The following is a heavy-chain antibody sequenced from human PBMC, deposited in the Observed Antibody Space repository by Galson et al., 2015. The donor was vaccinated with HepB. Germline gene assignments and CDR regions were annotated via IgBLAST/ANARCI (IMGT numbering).Heavy chain of an antibody. D-gene: IGHD3-10*01. CDR3: ARGQNYYGSGLFDP. CDR2: INPNSGGT. Sequence: SVKASCKASGYTFTGYYMHWVRQAPGQGLEWMGRINPNSGGTNYAQKFQGRVTKTRDTSISTAYMELSRLRSDDTAVYYCARGQNYYGSGLFDPWGQGTLVTVSS. CDR1: GYTFTGYY. V-gene: IGHV1-2*06. J-gene: IGHJ5*02.